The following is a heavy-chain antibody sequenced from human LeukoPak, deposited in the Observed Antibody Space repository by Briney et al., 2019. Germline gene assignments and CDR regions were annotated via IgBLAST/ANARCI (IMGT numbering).Heavy chain of an antibody. V-gene: IGHV4-59*01. Sequence: SETLSLTCTVSGGSISSYHWSWIRQPPGKGLEWIGYIYSSGSTNYNPSLKSRVTISVDTSKNQFSLKLTSVTAADTAVYYCARAYYYGSGSYGLDYWGQGTLVTVSS. CDR1: GGSISSYH. CDR2: IYSSGST. D-gene: IGHD3-10*01. J-gene: IGHJ4*02. CDR3: ARAYYYGSGSYGLDY.